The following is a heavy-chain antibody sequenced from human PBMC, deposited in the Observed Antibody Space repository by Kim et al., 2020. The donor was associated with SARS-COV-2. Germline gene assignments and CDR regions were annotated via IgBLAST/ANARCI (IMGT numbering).Heavy chain of an antibody. CDR2: MNPNSGNT. Sequence: ASVKVSCKASGYTFTSYDINWVRQATGQGLEWMGWMNPNSGNTGYAQKFQGRVTMTRNTSISTAYMELSSLRSEDTAVYYCARAPTYSSSWYKLYYYYYYGMDVWGQGTTVTVSS. V-gene: IGHV1-8*01. CDR3: ARAPTYSSSWYKLYYYYYYGMDV. CDR1: GYTFTSYD. D-gene: IGHD6-13*01. J-gene: IGHJ6*02.